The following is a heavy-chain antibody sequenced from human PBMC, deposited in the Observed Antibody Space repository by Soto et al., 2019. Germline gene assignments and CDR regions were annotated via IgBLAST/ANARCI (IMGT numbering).Heavy chain of an antibody. CDR3: ARGGVPQPGADNWFDP. Sequence: QVQLVQSGAEVKKPGSSVKVSCKAPGGTFSSYAISWVRQAPGQALEWMGGIIAIFGTANYAQKCQGRVTITADESTSTAYMELSSLRAEDTAVYYCARGGVPQPGADNWFDPWGQGTLVTVSS. CDR1: GGTFSSYA. J-gene: IGHJ5*02. D-gene: IGHD2-2*01. CDR2: IIAIFGTA. V-gene: IGHV1-69*01.